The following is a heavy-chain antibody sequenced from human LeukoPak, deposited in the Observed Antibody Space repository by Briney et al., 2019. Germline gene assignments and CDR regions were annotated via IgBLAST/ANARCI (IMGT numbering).Heavy chain of an antibody. D-gene: IGHD3-22*01. Sequence: SVKVSCKASGGTFSSYAISWVRQAPGQGLEWMGRIIPILGIANYAQKFQGRVTITADKSTSTAYMELSSLRFEDTAVYYCARDHPDYYDSSGYYDYWGQGTLVTVSS. CDR2: IIPILGIA. CDR1: GGTFSSYA. V-gene: IGHV1-69*04. CDR3: ARDHPDYYDSSGYYDY. J-gene: IGHJ4*02.